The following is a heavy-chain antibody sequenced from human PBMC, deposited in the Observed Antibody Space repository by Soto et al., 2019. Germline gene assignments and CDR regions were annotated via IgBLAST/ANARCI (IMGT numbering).Heavy chain of an antibody. CDR3: ARESPSNVYFDY. CDR1: GFTFSSYA. CDR2: ISYDGSNK. V-gene: IGHV3-30-3*01. J-gene: IGHJ4*02. Sequence: GGSLRLSCAASGFTFSSYAMHWVRQAPGKGLEWVAVISYDGSNKYYADSVKGRFTISRDNSKNTLYLQMNSLIAEDTAVYYCARESPSNVYFDYWGQGTLVTVSS.